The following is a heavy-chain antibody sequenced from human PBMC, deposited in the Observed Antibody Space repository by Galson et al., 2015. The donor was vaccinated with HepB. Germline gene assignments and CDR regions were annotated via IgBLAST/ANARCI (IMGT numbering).Heavy chain of an antibody. CDR3: ATGGLVGVATIGYPWGY. D-gene: IGHD5-12*01. CDR1: GGTFINYA. CDR2: IIPISGAA. J-gene: IGHJ4*02. Sequence: SVKVSCKASGGTFINYAINWVRQAPGQGLEWMGGIIPISGAATYAQKFQGRVTITADKSTSTAYMELSSLRFEDTAVYYCATGGLVGVATIGYPWGYWGQGTLVTVSS. V-gene: IGHV1-69*06.